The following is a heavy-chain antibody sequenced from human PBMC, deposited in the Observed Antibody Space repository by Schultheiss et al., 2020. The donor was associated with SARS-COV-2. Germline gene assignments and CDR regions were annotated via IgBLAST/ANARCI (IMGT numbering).Heavy chain of an antibody. D-gene: IGHD3-22*01. J-gene: IGHJ6*03. CDR1: GGSFSGYY. CDR3: ARSYYYDSSGYYGYYYYYMDV. CDR2: IYHSGST. V-gene: IGHV4-34*01. Sequence: SETLSLTCAVYGGSFSGYYWSWIRQPPGKGLEWIGSIYHSGSTYYNPSLKSRVTISVDTSKNQFSLKLSSVTAADTAVYYCARSYYYDSSGYYGYYYYYMDVWGKGTTVTVSS.